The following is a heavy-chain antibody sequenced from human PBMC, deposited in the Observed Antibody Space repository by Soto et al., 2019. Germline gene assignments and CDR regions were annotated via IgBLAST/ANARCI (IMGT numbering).Heavy chain of an antibody. D-gene: IGHD3-22*01. CDR1: GYTFTSYG. Sequence: ASVKVSCKASGYTFTSYGINWVRQATGQGLEWMGWMNPNSGNTGYAQKFQGRVTMTRNTSISTAYMELSSLRSEDTAVYYCARGRSRVHYYDSSGVDYWGQGTLVTVSS. V-gene: IGHV1-8*02. J-gene: IGHJ4*02. CDR2: MNPNSGNT. CDR3: ARGRSRVHYYDSSGVDY.